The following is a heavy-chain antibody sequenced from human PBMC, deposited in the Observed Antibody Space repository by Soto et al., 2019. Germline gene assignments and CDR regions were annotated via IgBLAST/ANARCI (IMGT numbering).Heavy chain of an antibody. CDR2: ISAYNGNT. CDR1: GYTFTSYG. V-gene: IGHV1-18*01. Sequence: QVQLVQSGAEVKKPGASVKVSCKASGYTFTSYGISWVRQAPGQGLEWMGWISAYNGNTNYAQKLQGGVTMTTDTTTSTAYMELRSLRSDDTAVYYCARCQQQLVTPHDYYYDYYMDVWGKGTTVTVSS. J-gene: IGHJ6*03. CDR3: ARCQQQLVTPHDYYYDYYMDV. D-gene: IGHD6-13*01.